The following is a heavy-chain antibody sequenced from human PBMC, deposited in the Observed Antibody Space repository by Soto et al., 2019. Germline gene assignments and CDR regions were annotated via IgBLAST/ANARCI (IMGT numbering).Heavy chain of an antibody. D-gene: IGHD5-12*01. CDR3: ARDFSMVIVAPGY. CDR1: GFTLSNYV. J-gene: IGHJ4*02. CDR2: IGSSSVTI. Sequence: GGSLRLSCASSGFTLSNYVMNWVRQAPGKGLEWISCIGSSSVTIFHADSVKGRFTISRDNSKNTVYMQMNSLRAEDTAVYYCARDFSMVIVAPGYWGQGTLVTVSS. V-gene: IGHV3-48*01.